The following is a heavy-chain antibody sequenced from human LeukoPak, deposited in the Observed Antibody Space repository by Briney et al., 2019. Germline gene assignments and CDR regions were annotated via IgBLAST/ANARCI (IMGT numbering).Heavy chain of an antibody. CDR2: IISSSNYI. J-gene: IGHJ4*02. D-gene: IGHD2-15*01. CDR1: GFTFSTYS. V-gene: IGHV3-21*01. CDR3: ARDPQYCSGGSCYSFDN. Sequence: GGSLSLSCAASGFTFSTYSMNWVRQGPGQGLEWVSSIISSSNYIYYADSVKGRFTISRDNAKNSLYLQMTSLRAEDTAVYYCARDPQYCSGGSCYSFDNSGQGTLVTVSS.